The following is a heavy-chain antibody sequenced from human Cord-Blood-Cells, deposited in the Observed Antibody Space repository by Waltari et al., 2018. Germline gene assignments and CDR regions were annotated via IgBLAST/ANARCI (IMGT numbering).Heavy chain of an antibody. Sequence: QVQLQQWGAGLLKPSETLSLTCAVYGGSFSGYYWSWIRQPPGKGLEWIGEINHSGSTNYNPSLKSRVTISVDTSKNQFSLKLSSVTAADTAVYYCARGLVSDVRAARRMDVWGQGTTVTVSS. D-gene: IGHD6-6*01. CDR3: ARGLVSDVRAARRMDV. CDR2: INHSGST. V-gene: IGHV4-34*01. J-gene: IGHJ6*02. CDR1: GGSFSGYY.